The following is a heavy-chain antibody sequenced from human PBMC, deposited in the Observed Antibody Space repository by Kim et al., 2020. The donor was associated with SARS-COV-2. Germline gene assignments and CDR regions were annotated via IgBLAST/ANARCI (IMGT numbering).Heavy chain of an antibody. Sequence: GGSLRLSCAASGFTFSSYGMHWVRQAPGKGLEWVAVIWYDGSNKYYADSVKGRFTISRDNSKNTLYLQMNSLRAEDTAVYYCAKDGTPDILTGYYIGYFDYWGQGTLVTVSS. V-gene: IGHV3-33*06. J-gene: IGHJ4*02. D-gene: IGHD3-9*01. CDR3: AKDGTPDILTGYYIGYFDY. CDR2: IWYDGSNK. CDR1: GFTFSSYG.